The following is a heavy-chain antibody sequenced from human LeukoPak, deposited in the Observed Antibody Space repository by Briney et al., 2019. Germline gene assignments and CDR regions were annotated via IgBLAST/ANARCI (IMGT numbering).Heavy chain of an antibody. D-gene: IGHD5-18*01. Sequence: ASVKVSCKLSGGIFSTFAINWVRQAPGQGLEWMGWISAYNGNTNYAQKLQGRVTMTTDTSTSTAYMELRSLRSDDTAVYYCASREYSYGYVSDYWGQGTLVTVSS. CDR1: GGIFSTFA. CDR2: ISAYNGNT. CDR3: ASREYSYGYVSDY. V-gene: IGHV1-18*01. J-gene: IGHJ4*02.